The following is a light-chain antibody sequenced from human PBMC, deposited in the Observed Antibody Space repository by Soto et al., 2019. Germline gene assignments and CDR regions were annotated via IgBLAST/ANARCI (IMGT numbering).Light chain of an antibody. CDR1: QSLLHSDGYNY. J-gene: IGKJ5*01. V-gene: IGKV2-28*01. CDR3: LQTLQTPPT. CDR2: LGS. Sequence: DIVMNPSPFFLPVTLGEPASISCRSSQSLLHSDGYNYLDWYLQKPGQSPQRLIYLGSHRSSGVPDRFSGSGSGTDFTLRISRVEAEDVGIYYCLQTLQTPPTFGQGTRLEIK.